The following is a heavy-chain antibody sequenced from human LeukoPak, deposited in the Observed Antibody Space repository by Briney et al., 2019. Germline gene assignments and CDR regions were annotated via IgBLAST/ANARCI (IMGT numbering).Heavy chain of an antibody. D-gene: IGHD2-8*01. V-gene: IGHV3-48*04. CDR3: ARSNGLRYFDR. CDR1: GFTVGTYA. CDR2: FGSSSGTI. J-gene: IGHJ4*02. Sequence: GGSLRLSCAASGFTVGTYAMNWIRQAPGKGLEWVSYFGSSSGTIHYADSVRGRFTISRDNAKMSLYLQMNSLRAEDTAVYYCARSNGLRYFDRWGQGTLVTVSS.